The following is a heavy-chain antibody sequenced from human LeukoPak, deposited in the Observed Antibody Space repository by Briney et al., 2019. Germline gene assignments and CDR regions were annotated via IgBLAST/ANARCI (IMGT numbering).Heavy chain of an antibody. J-gene: IGHJ4*02. D-gene: IGHD6-6*01. V-gene: IGHV3-48*01. Sequence: GSLRLSCAASGFTFSSYSMNWVRQAPGEGLEWVSYISSSSSTIYYADSVKGRFTISRDNAKNSLYLQMNSLRAEDTAVYYCARDPEYSSSSVFDYWGQGTLVTVSS. CDR3: ARDPEYSSSSVFDY. CDR2: ISSSSSTI. CDR1: GFTFSSYS.